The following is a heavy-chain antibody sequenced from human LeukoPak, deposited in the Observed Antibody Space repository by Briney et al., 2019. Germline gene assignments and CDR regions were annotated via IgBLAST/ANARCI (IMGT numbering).Heavy chain of an antibody. CDR2: IYPGDSDT. CDR1: GYSFTNYW. Sequence: ESLKISCKGSGYSFTNYWIGWVRQMPGKGLEWMGIIYPGDSDTRYSPSFQGQVTMSADKSISTAYLQWSSLKAPDTAMYYCARGVYDSSGYFDTFDYWGQGTLVTVSS. CDR3: ARGVYDSSGYFDTFDY. V-gene: IGHV5-51*01. D-gene: IGHD3-22*01. J-gene: IGHJ4*02.